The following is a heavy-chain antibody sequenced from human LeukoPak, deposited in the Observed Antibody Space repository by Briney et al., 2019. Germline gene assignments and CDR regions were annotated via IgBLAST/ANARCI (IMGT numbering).Heavy chain of an antibody. V-gene: IGHV3-23*01. D-gene: IGHD1-26*01. CDR2: ISGSGGST. CDR1: GFTFGSYA. Sequence: PGGSLRLSCAASGFTFGSYAMRWVRQAPGKGLEWVSGISGSGGSTYNAASVKGRFTISRDNSKNTLYLQMNSLRAEDTAVYYCAKGAATQGNWFDPWGKGTLVTVSS. CDR3: AKGAATQGNWFDP. J-gene: IGHJ5*02.